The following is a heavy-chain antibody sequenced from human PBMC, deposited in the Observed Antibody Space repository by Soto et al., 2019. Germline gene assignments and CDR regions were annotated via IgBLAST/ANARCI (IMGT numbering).Heavy chain of an antibody. Sequence: QVQLVQSGAEVKKPGSSVKVSCKASGGTFSSYSINWVRQAPGQGLEWMGGIIPIFGTANYAQKFQGRVTLTADDSTSTDHRELSILRNEDKAVYYCARPFQSWPGGWYFDLWGRGTLVTVSS. CDR3: ARPFQSWPGGWYFDL. CDR1: GGTFSSYS. V-gene: IGHV1-69*01. J-gene: IGHJ2*01. CDR2: IIPIFGTA. D-gene: IGHD3-16*01.